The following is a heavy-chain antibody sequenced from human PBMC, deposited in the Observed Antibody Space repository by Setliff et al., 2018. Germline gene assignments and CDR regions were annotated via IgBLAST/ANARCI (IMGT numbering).Heavy chain of an antibody. J-gene: IGHJ4*02. Sequence: LRLSCAASGFNFGAYAMTWVRQVPGKGLEWLSKISGDGNTVYYADSVRGRFTISRDNAKNSLYLQMNSLRAEDSAVYYCARLSWDGITIQGFDYWGQGTPVTVSS. CDR2: ISGDGNTV. V-gene: IGHV3-48*03. CDR1: GFNFGAYA. CDR3: ARLSWDGITIQGFDY. D-gene: IGHD3-10*01.